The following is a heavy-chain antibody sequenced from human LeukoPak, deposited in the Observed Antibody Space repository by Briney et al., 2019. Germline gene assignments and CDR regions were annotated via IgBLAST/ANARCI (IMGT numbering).Heavy chain of an antibody. CDR3: ARDAIITVTTGFAFDY. CDR2: ISVYNGNT. D-gene: IGHD4-17*01. J-gene: IGHJ4*02. CDR1: GYTFTSYG. Sequence: ASVKVSCKASGYTFTSYGISWVRQAPGQGLEWMGWISVYNGNTKYAQNLQGRVTMTTDTSTSTAYMELRSLRSDDTAMYYCARDAIITVTTGFAFDYWGQGTLVTVSS. V-gene: IGHV1-18*01.